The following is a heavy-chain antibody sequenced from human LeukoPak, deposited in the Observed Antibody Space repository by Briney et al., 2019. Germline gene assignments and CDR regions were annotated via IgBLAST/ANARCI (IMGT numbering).Heavy chain of an antibody. CDR2: ISGSGGPT. J-gene: IGHJ4*02. CDR3: AKEAEDGYSQIDY. V-gene: IGHV3-23*01. CDR1: GFTFSSYV. Sequence: GGSLRLSCAASGFTFSSYVMSWVRQAPGKGLEWVSGISGSGGPTYYADSVNGRFTISRDNSKKTLYLQMNSLRAEDTAVYYCAKEAEDGYSQIDYWGQGTLVTVSS. D-gene: IGHD5-24*01.